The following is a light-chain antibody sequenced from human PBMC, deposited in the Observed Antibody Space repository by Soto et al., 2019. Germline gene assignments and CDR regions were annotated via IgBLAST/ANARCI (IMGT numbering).Light chain of an antibody. V-gene: IGKV3-11*01. CDR2: DAS. CDR3: QHRSNWPRFA. J-gene: IGKJ3*01. CDR1: QSVSNY. Sequence: EIVLTQSPATLSLSPGERATLSCRASQSVSNYLAWYQQRPGQAPRLLIYDASNRATGIPARFSGSGSGTDFTLTISSLEPEDFAVYYCQHRSNWPRFAFGPGTKVDVE.